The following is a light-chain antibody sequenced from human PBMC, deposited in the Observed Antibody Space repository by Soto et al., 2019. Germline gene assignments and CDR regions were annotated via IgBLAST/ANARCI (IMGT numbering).Light chain of an antibody. J-gene: IGKJ4*01. V-gene: IGKV3-20*01. Sequence: EIVLTQSPGTLSLSPGESATLSCRASQSVGRNYLAWFQKKPGQAPGLLIHTASGRATGIPDRFSGSGSGTDFTLTVSRLEPEDLAVYYCHQYASAPLTFGGGTKVDIK. CDR1: QSVGRNY. CDR3: HQYASAPLT. CDR2: TAS.